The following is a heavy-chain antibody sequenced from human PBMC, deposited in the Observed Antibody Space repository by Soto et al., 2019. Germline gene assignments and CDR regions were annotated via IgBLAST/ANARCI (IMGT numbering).Heavy chain of an antibody. CDR2: MNPNSGNT. CDR1: GYTFTSYD. V-gene: IGHV1-8*01. D-gene: IGHD4-4*01. Sequence: QVQLVQSGAEVKKPGASVKVSCKASGYTFTSYDINWVRQATGQGLEWMGWMNPNSGNTGYAQKFQGRVTMTRNTSISTAYMELSSLEVTAVYDCVRGQYYFDYWGQGTLVTVSS. CDR3: VRGQYYFDY. J-gene: IGHJ4*02.